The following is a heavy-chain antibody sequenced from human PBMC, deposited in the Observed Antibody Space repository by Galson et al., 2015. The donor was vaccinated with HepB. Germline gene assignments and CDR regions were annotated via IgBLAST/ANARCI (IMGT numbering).Heavy chain of an antibody. CDR1: GFTFSSYA. Sequence: SLRLSCAASGFTFSSYAMSWVRQAPGRGLEWVSSISGSGGHTYHADSVKGRFTISRDNSKNTLWLQMNSLRAEDTAQYYCAKSDDFDILTGYYGHYWGQGTLVTVSS. J-gene: IGHJ4*02. D-gene: IGHD3-9*01. CDR2: ISGSGGHT. V-gene: IGHV3-23*01. CDR3: AKSDDFDILTGYYGHY.